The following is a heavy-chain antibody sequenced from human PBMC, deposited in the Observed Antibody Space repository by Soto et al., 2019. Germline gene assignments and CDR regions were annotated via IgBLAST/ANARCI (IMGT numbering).Heavy chain of an antibody. D-gene: IGHD2-15*01. CDR3: ARPRYCSGGSCYSESPSFDY. V-gene: IGHV1-3*01. CDR2: INAGNGNT. CDR1: GYTFTSYA. J-gene: IGHJ4*02. Sequence: ASVKVSCKASGYTFTSYAMHWVRQAPGQRLEWMGWINAGNGNTKYSQKFQGRVTITRDTSASTAYMELSSLRSEDTAVYYCARPRYCSGGSCYSESPSFDYWGQGTLVTVSS.